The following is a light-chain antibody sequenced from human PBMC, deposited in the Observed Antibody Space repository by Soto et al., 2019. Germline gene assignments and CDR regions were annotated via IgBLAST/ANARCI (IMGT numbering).Light chain of an antibody. Sequence: IRLPQSPSPLSASVGDRVSVTCRASQGISSYLAWYQQKPGKAPKLLIYAASTLQSGVPSRFSGSGSGTDFTLTISSLQPEDFATYYCQQLNSYPITFGQGTRLEIK. CDR3: QQLNSYPIT. CDR1: QGISSY. CDR2: AAS. V-gene: IGKV1-9*01. J-gene: IGKJ5*01.